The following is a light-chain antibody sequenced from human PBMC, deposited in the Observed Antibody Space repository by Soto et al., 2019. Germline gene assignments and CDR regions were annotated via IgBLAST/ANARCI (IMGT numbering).Light chain of an antibody. J-gene: IGLJ3*02. CDR2: EGS. V-gene: IGLV2-23*01. CDR3: CSYTASDIWV. Sequence: QSALTQPASVSGSPGQSITISCTGTSSDVGSYNLVSWYQQHPGKAPKLMIYEGSKRPSGVSNRFSGSKSGNTASLTISGLQAEDEADYYCCSYTASDIWVFGGGTQLTVL. CDR1: SSDVGSYNL.